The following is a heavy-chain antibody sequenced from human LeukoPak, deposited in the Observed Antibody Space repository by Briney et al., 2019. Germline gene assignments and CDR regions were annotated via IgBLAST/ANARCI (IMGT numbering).Heavy chain of an antibody. V-gene: IGHV4-4*02. D-gene: IGHD3-9*01. CDR2: IYYSGST. CDR3: ARVPPSNYDILTGYLNGAFDI. Sequence: SGTLSLTCAVSGGSISSSNWWSWVRQHPGKGLEWIGYIYYSGSTYYNPSLKSRVTISVDTSKNQFSLKLSSVTAADTAVYYCARVPPSNYDILTGYLNGAFDIWGQGTVVTVSS. J-gene: IGHJ3*02. CDR1: GGSISSSNW.